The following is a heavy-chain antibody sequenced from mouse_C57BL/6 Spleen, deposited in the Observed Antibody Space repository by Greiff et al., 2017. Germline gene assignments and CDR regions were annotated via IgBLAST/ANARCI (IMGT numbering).Heavy chain of an antibody. CDR2: IHPNSGST. Sequence: VQLQQSGAELVKPGASVKLSCKASGYTFASYWMHWVKQRPGQGLEWIGMIHPNSGSTNYNEKFKSKATLTVDKSSSTAYMQLSSLTSEDSAVYYCARGDFYYGNYDWFAYWGQGTLVTVSA. J-gene: IGHJ3*01. D-gene: IGHD2-1*01. CDR3: ARGDFYYGNYDWFAY. CDR1: GYTFASYW. V-gene: IGHV1-64*01.